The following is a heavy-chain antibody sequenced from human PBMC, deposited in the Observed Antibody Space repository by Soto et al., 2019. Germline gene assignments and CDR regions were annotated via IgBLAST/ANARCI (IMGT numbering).Heavy chain of an antibody. J-gene: IGHJ5*02. V-gene: IGHV4-39*01. D-gene: IGHD2-21*01. CDR1: GDSISSSYY. Sequence: PSETLSLTCTVSGDSISSSYYWGWVRQPPGKGLECIGAVYYTGFTYYNPSLKSRLTISLDTSKNQSSLRLSSVTAADTAIYYCARLPVVVIALGYFDPWGPGTLVTVSS. CDR2: VYYTGFT. CDR3: ARLPVVVIALGYFDP.